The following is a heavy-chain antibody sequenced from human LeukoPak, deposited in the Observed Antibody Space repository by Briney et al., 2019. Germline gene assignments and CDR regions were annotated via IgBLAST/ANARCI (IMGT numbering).Heavy chain of an antibody. CDR1: GFIFSNYG. Sequence: GGSLRLSCAASGFIFSNYGMHWVRQAPGKGLEWVAVIWYGGNNKYYADSVKGRFTISRDNSKNTLYLQMNSLRAEDTAVYYCTTDAPNPYDSSGYLFDYWGQGTLVTVSS. CDR2: IWYGGNNK. V-gene: IGHV3-30*02. D-gene: IGHD3-22*01. J-gene: IGHJ4*02. CDR3: TTDAPNPYDSSGYLFDY.